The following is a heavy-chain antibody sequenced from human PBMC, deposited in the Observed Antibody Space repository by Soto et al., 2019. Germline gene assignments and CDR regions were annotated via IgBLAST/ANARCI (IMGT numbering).Heavy chain of an antibody. J-gene: IGHJ6*02. CDR1: GGSISSVGHY. Sequence: QVQLQESGPGLVKPSQTLSLTCSVSGGSISSVGHYWTWIRQQPGKGLEWIGYNYYSGSTDYTPSSKSKVTIAVDRSENQFSLNVGSVTAADTAIYYCARESGGYDSSTRYGLDVWGQGTTVTVSS. D-gene: IGHD6-25*01. V-gene: IGHV4-31*01. CDR3: ARESGGYDSSTRYGLDV. CDR2: NYYSGST.